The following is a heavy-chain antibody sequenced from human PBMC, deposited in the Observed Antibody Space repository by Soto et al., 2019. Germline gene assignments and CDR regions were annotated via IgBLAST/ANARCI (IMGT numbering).Heavy chain of an antibody. J-gene: IGHJ5*02. Sequence: ASVKVSCKASGYTFTSYDINWVRQATGQGLEWMGWMNPNSGNTGYAQKIQGRVTMTRNTSISTAYMEQRSLRSDDTAVYYFARLGPKEYYDSSGYPGWFDPWGQGTLVTVSS. CDR2: MNPNSGNT. D-gene: IGHD3-22*01. CDR3: ARLGPKEYYDSSGYPGWFDP. V-gene: IGHV1-8*01. CDR1: GYTFTSYD.